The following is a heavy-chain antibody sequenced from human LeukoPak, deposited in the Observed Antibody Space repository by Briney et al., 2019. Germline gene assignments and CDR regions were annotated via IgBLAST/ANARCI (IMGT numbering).Heavy chain of an antibody. CDR3: ARERCSSTSCYRAVDY. D-gene: IGHD2-2*01. J-gene: IGHJ4*02. V-gene: IGHV3-66*01. CDR1: GFTVSSNY. CDR2: IYSGGST. Sequence: GGSLRLSCAASGFTVSSNYMSWVRQAPGKGLEWVSIIYSGGSTYYADSVKGRFTISRDNAKNSLYLQMNSLRAEDTAVYYCARERCSSTSCYRAVDYWGQGTLVTVSS.